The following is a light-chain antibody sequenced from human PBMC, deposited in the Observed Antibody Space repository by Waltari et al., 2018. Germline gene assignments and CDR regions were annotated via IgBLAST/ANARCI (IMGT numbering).Light chain of an antibody. Sequence: QSVLTQLPSASGTPGQGVTISCSGSSSNIGDNYVYWYQQFPGTSPKPLIHRNNRRPSGVPDRFSGSKSGTSAFLVISGLRSEDEADYHCATWDDSLSGWVFGGGTKVTVL. J-gene: IGLJ3*02. CDR3: ATWDDSLSGWV. CDR1: SSNIGDNY. V-gene: IGLV1-47*01. CDR2: RNN.